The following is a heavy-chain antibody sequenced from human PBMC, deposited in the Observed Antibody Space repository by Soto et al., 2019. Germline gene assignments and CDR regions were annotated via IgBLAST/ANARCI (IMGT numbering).Heavy chain of an antibody. CDR2: INSDGSST. V-gene: IGHV3-74*01. CDR3: ARDPHGASSSWPYNWFDP. J-gene: IGHJ5*02. CDR1: GFTFSSYW. D-gene: IGHD6-13*01. Sequence: GGSLRLSCAASGFTFSSYWMHWVRQAPGKGLVWVSRINSDGSSTSYADSVKGRFTISRDNAKKTLYLQMNSLRAEDTAVYYCARDPHGASSSWPYNWFDPWGQGTLVTVSS.